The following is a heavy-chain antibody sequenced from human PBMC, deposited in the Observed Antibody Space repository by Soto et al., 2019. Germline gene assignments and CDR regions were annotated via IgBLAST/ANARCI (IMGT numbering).Heavy chain of an antibody. V-gene: IGHV6-1*01. CDR1: GGSVSCKSAA. D-gene: IGHD1-1*01. Sequence: SQTLSLTCDISGGSVSCKSAAWKWVRQTPSRGLEWLGRTYYRSKWYINYAVSVKSRITVNPDTSKNQFSLQLNSVTPEDTAVYYCARGSWDDVTGHYYMDVWGKGTTVTVSS. J-gene: IGHJ6*03. CDR3: ARGSWDDVTGHYYMDV. CDR2: TYYRSKWYI.